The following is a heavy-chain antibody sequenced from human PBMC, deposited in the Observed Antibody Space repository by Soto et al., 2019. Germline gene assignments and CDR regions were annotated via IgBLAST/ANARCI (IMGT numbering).Heavy chain of an antibody. CDR1: GFTFSSYS. Sequence: PGGSLRLSCAASGFTFSSYSMNWVRQAPGKGLEWVSYISSSSSTIYYADSVKGRFTISRDNAKNSLYLQMNSLRDEDTAVYYCASFDYDSSGYTVDYWGQGTLVTVSS. D-gene: IGHD3-22*01. CDR3: ASFDYDSSGYTVDY. J-gene: IGHJ4*02. V-gene: IGHV3-48*02. CDR2: ISSSSSTI.